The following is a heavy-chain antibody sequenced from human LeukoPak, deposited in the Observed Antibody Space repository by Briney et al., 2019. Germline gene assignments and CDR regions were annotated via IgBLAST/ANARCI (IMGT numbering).Heavy chain of an antibody. V-gene: IGHV3-23*01. D-gene: IGHD1-14*01. CDR1: GFTFSSYA. J-gene: IGHJ4*02. CDR3: AKVGTGDLFRALDY. CDR2: ISDGGGTT. Sequence: GGSLRLSCAASGFTFSSYAMSWVRQAPGKGLEWDSAISDGGGTTYYADSVQGRFTISRDYSKNTLFLQMNSLRADDTAVYYCAKVGTGDLFRALDYWGQGTLVTVSS.